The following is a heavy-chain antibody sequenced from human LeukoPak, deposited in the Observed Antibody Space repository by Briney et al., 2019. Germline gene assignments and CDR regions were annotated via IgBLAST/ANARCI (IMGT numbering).Heavy chain of an antibody. V-gene: IGHV3-23*01. Sequence: GGSLRLSCTASGLTFSSYVMSWVRQAPGKGLEWVSAISGSGGSTYYADSVKGRFTISRDNSKNTLYLQMKSLRAEDTAVYYCAKGGTGRTYYFDYWGQGTLVTVSS. D-gene: IGHD1-14*01. CDR1: GLTFSSYV. CDR2: ISGSGGST. J-gene: IGHJ4*02. CDR3: AKGGTGRTYYFDY.